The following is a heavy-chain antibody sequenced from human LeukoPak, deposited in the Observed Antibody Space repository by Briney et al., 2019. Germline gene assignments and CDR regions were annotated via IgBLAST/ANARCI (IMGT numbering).Heavy chain of an antibody. J-gene: IGHJ4*02. CDR3: ASGSGWLIDY. CDR2: IKKDGSEK. V-gene: IGHV3-7*01. CDR1: AFIFSTYW. D-gene: IGHD6-19*01. Sequence: GGSLRLSCAASAFIFSTYWMNWVRQAPGKGLEWVAKIKKDGSEKNYVDSVEGRFTISRDNAKNSLYLQTSSLRAEDTAVYYCASGSGWLIDYWGQGTLVTVSS.